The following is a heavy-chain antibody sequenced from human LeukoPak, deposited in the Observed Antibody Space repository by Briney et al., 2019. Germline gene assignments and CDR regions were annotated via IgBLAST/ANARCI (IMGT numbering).Heavy chain of an antibody. Sequence: SETLSLTCTVSGGSISSSTYYWGWVRQPPGKGLEWIGSIYYSGSTYYNSALNSRLTISVDTSKNKFSLNLASVTAADTAVYYCASHRNNGGHHFWGQGTLVTV. V-gene: IGHV4-39*01. CDR3: ASHRNNGGHHF. J-gene: IGHJ4*02. D-gene: IGHD1/OR15-1a*01. CDR1: GGSISSSTYY. CDR2: IYYSGST.